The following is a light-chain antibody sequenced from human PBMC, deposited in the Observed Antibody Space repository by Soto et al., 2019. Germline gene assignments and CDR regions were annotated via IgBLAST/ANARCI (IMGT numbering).Light chain of an antibody. J-gene: IGLJ1*01. Sequence: QSVLTQPASVSGSPGQSITISCTGTSSDVGGYNYVSWYQQHPGKAPKLMIYDVSNRPSGVSNRFSGSKSGNTASLTISGLQAEDEADYYCSSYTSSSTRVFGTGTSHRP. CDR3: SSYTSSSTRV. V-gene: IGLV2-14*01. CDR1: SSDVGGYNY. CDR2: DVS.